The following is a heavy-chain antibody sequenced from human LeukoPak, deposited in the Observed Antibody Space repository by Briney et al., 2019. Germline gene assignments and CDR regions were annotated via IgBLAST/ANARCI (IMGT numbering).Heavy chain of an antibody. Sequence: PSETLSLTCTVSGGSISSYYWSWIRQPPGKGLEWIGEINHSGSTNYNPSLKSRVTISVDTSKNQFSLKLSSVTAADTAVYYCARGYYYDSSGQEPAPFDYWGQGTLVTVSS. D-gene: IGHD3-22*01. CDR3: ARGYYYDSSGQEPAPFDY. CDR1: GGSISSYY. V-gene: IGHV4-34*01. J-gene: IGHJ4*02. CDR2: INHSGST.